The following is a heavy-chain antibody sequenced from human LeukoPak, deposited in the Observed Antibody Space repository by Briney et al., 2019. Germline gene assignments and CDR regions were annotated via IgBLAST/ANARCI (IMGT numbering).Heavy chain of an antibody. CDR1: GYTFTGYY. V-gene: IGHV1-2*02. J-gene: IGHJ1*01. Sequence: ASVKVSCKASGYTFTGYYMHWVRQAPGQGLEWMGWINPNSGGTNYAQKFQGRVTMTRGTSIGTAYMELSRLRSDDTAVYYCARFLLGYFQHWGQGTLVTVSS. D-gene: IGHD7-27*01. CDR2: INPNSGGT. CDR3: ARFLLGYFQH.